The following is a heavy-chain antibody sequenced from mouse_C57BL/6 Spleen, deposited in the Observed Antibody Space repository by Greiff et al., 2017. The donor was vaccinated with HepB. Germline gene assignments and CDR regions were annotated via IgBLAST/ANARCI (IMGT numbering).Heavy chain of an antibody. CDR2: IYPGNSET. V-gene: IGHV1-5*01. J-gene: IGHJ4*01. CDR3: TRMVTTGYYAMDY. D-gene: IGHD2-2*01. CDR1: GYTFTSYW. Sequence: EVMLVESGTVLARPGASVKMSCKTSGYTFTSYWMHWVKQRPGQGLEWIGAIYPGNSETSYNQKFKGKAKLTAVTSASTAYMELSSLTNEDSAVYYCTRMVTTGYYAMDYWGQGTSVTVSS.